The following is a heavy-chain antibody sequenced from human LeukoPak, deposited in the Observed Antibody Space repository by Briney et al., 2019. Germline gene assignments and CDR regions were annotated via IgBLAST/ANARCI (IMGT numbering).Heavy chain of an antibody. V-gene: IGHV5-51*01. J-gene: IGHJ6*03. Sequence: GESLKISCKGSGYSFTSYWIGWVRQMPGKGLEWMGIIYPGDSDTRYSPSFQGQVTISADKSISTAYLQWSSLKASDTAMYYCARSYCSSTSCYRYYYYMDVWGKGTTVTVSS. CDR2: IYPGDSDT. CDR1: GYSFTSYW. CDR3: ARSYCSSTSCYRYYYYMDV. D-gene: IGHD2-2*01.